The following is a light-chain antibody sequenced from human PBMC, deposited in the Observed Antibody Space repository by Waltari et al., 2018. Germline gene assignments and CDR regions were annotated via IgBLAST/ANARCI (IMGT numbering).Light chain of an antibody. CDR1: SGHSNNV. J-gene: IGLJ3*02. Sequence: QLVLTQSPSASASLGASVKLTCTLSSGHSNNVIAWHQQQPEKGPRYLMKVNSNGSHRKGDGIPDRFSGSSSGAERYLTISSLQSEDEADYYCQTGGHGTWVFGGGTKLTVL. V-gene: IGLV4-69*02. CDR3: QTGGHGTWV. CDR2: VNSNGSH.